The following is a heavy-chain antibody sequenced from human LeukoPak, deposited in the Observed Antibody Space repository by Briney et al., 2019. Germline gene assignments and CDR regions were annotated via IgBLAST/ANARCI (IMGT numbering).Heavy chain of an antibody. CDR2: IYISGST. J-gene: IGHJ4*02. CDR3: ARTGYFDY. V-gene: IGHV4-61*02. Sequence: SETLSLTCSVSGGSISSGSYYWSWIRQPAGKKLEWIGRIYISGSTNYNPSLKGRVTISVDTSKNQFSLKLSSVTAADTAVYYCARTGYFDYWGQGTLVTVSS. D-gene: IGHD1-1*01. CDR1: GGSISSGSYY.